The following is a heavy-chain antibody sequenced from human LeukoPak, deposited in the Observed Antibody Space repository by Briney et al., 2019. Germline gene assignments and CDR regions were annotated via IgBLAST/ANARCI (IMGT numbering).Heavy chain of an antibody. CDR2: IYPADSDT. J-gene: IGHJ4*02. Sequence: GESLKISCKGSGYSFTSYWIGWVRQMPGRGLEWMGIIYPADSDTKYSPSFQGQVTISADKSISTAYLQWSSLKASGTAMYYCARDYYDSGGYYRSDYWGQGTLVTVSS. V-gene: IGHV5-51*01. D-gene: IGHD3-22*01. CDR1: GYSFTSYW. CDR3: ARDYYDSGGYYRSDY.